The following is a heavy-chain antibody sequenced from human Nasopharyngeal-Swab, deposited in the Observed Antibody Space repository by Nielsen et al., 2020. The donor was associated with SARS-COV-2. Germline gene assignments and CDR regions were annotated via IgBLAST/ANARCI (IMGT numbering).Heavy chain of an antibody. Sequence: WIRQPPGKGLEWVAVISYDGSNKYYADSVKGRFTISRDNSKNTLYLQMNSLRAEDTAVYYCTTATAAAGAYYYDSSGYYYFDYWGQGTLVTVSS. CDR2: ISYDGSNK. CDR3: TTATAAAGAYYYDSSGYYYFDY. J-gene: IGHJ4*02. V-gene: IGHV3-30*03. D-gene: IGHD3-22*01.